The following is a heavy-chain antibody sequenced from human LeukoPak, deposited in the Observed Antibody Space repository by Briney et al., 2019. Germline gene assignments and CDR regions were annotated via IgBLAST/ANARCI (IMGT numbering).Heavy chain of an antibody. Sequence: GSLRLSCAASGFTFSAYHINWVRQAPGKGLEWVSYISTTGTTIHYADSVKGRFAISRDNAKSSLYLQMNSLRDEDTAVYYCARVWQDYSGVDYWGQGTLVTVSS. CDR1: GFTFSAYH. V-gene: IGHV3-48*02. J-gene: IGHJ4*02. CDR2: ISTTGTTI. CDR3: ARVWQDYSGVDY. D-gene: IGHD2-21*01.